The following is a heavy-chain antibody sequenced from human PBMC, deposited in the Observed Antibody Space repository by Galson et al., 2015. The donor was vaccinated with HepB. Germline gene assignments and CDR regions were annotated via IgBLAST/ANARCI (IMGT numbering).Heavy chain of an antibody. Sequence: SLRLSCAASGFTFSSYAMHWVRQAPGKGLEWVAVISYDGSNKYYADSVKGRFTISRDNSKNTLYLQMNSLRAEDTAVYYCARGPSDDIPFDYYFDYWGQGTLVTVSS. J-gene: IGHJ4*02. CDR2: ISYDGSNK. D-gene: IGHD3-9*01. CDR3: ARGPSDDIPFDYYFDY. CDR1: GFTFSSYA. V-gene: IGHV3-30-3*01.